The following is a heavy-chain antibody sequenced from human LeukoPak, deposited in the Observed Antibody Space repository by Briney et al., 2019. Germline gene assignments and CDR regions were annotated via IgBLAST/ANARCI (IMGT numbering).Heavy chain of an antibody. CDR3: ARGGGYDKFDY. V-gene: IGHV4-39*07. J-gene: IGHJ4*02. Sequence: SETLSLTCTVSGGSITSTYYWGWIRQPPGKGLEWIGSIYSSETIYYNQSLQSRLTISVDTSKNQFSLKLNSVTAADTAIYYCARGGGYDKFDYWGQGTLVTVSS. CDR2: IYSSETI. D-gene: IGHD3-9*01. CDR1: GGSITSTYY.